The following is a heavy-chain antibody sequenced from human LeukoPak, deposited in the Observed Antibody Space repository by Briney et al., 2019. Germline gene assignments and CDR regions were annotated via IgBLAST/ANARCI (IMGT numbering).Heavy chain of an antibody. CDR1: GGSFSGYY. J-gene: IGHJ6*03. D-gene: IGHD4-17*01. CDR3: ARIPRVTAKLRNYYYYMDV. CDR2: INHSGST. V-gene: IGHV4-34*01. Sequence: SETLSLTCAVSGGSFSGYYWSWIRQPPGKGLEWIGEINHSGSTNYNPSLKNRVTISVDTSKNQFSMKLSSVTAADTAVYYCARIPRVTAKLRNYYYYMDVWGKGTTVTVSS.